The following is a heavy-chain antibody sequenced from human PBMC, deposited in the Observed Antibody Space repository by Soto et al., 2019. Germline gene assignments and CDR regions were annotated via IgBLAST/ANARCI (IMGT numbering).Heavy chain of an antibody. V-gene: IGHV1-58*01. CDR1: GFTFTSSA. D-gene: IGHD3-22*01. CDR2: IVVGSGNT. CDR3: AADPYDSSCYTPYYYYYGMDV. J-gene: IGHJ6*02. Sequence: SVKVSCKASGFTFTSSAVQWVRQARGQRLEWIGWIVVGSGNTNYAQKFQERVTITRDMSTSTAYMELSSLRSEDTAVYYCAADPYDSSCYTPYYYYYGMDVWGQGPTVTVSS.